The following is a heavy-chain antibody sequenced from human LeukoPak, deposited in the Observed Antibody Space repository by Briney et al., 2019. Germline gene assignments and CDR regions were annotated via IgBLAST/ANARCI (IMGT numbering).Heavy chain of an antibody. J-gene: IGHJ4*02. CDR1: GYSFNNYW. CDR3: ARRTTVTTTDLDY. V-gene: IGHV5-51*01. Sequence: GESLKISCEASGYSFNNYWIAWVRRMPGKGLEWLGIIYPDDSDTTYSPSFQGQVTTSVDKSISTAYLQWSSLKASDTAMYYCARRTTVTTTDLDYWGQGTLVTVSS. CDR2: IYPDDSDT. D-gene: IGHD4-17*01.